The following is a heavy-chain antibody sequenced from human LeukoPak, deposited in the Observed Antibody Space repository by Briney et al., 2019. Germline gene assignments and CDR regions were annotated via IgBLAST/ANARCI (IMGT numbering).Heavy chain of an antibody. J-gene: IGHJ6*03. CDR2: ISYDGSNK. CDR3: AKMEGQRLYDYCMDV. V-gene: IGHV3-30-3*02. Sequence: PGTSLRLSCAASGFTFSSYAMHWVRQAPGKGLEWVAVISYDGSNKYYADSVKGRFTISRDNSKNTLYLHMNSLRADDTAVYYCAKMEGQRLYDYCMDVWGRGTTVTVSS. D-gene: IGHD3-3*01. CDR1: GFTFSSYA.